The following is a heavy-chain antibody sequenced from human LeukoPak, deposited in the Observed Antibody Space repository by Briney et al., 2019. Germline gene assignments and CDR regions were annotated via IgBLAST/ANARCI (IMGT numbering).Heavy chain of an antibody. V-gene: IGHV3-30*14. J-gene: IGHJ4*02. CDR2: ISYDGSNK. CDR3: ARDLKTSGWYGDFDY. Sequence: GGSLRLSCAASGFTFSSYALHWVRQAPGKGLEWVAVISYDGSNKYYADSVTGRFTISRDNSKNTVYLEMNSLRAEDTAVYYCARDLKTSGWYGDFDYWGQGTLVTVSS. CDR1: GFTFSSYA. D-gene: IGHD6-19*01.